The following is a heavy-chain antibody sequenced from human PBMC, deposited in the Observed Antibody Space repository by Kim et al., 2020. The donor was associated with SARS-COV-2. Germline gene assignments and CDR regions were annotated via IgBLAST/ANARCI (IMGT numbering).Heavy chain of an antibody. CDR3: AKRTADYGSGSSPLDNFDY. D-gene: IGHD3-10*01. CDR1: GFTFSSYA. Sequence: GGSLRLSCAASGFTFSSYAMSWVRQAPGKGLEWVSAISGSGGSTYYADSVKGRFTISRDNSKNTLYLQMNSLRAEDTAVYYCAKRTADYGSGSSPLDNFDYWGQGTLVTVSS. CDR2: ISGSGGST. J-gene: IGHJ4*02. V-gene: IGHV3-23*01.